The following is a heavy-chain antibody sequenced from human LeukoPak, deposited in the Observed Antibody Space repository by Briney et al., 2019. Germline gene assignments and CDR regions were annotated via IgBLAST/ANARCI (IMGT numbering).Heavy chain of an antibody. J-gene: IGHJ4*02. CDR3: ARAYSYGPDY. CDR2: ISSSSSYT. D-gene: IGHD5-18*01. Sequence: AESLRLSCTVAGFTFSDYYMSWIRQAPGKGLEWVSYISSSSSYTNYADSVKGRFTSSRDNAKNSLHLQMNSLRAEDTAVYYCARAYSYGPDYWGQRTLVTVSS. V-gene: IGHV3-11*03. CDR1: GFTFSDYY.